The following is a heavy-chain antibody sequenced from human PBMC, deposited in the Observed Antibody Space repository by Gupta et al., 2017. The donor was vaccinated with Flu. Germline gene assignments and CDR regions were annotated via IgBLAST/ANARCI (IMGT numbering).Heavy chain of an antibody. CDR2: IGAAGGSR. Sequence: FSFITYPRSWVRQAPGKGLEWVSAIGAAGGSRGYADSVKGRFTISRDDSKRTVYLQMRSMXVXDTAVYXCAKEYTRSPDLRGLCDDGGKGILVTVSS. CDR1: FSFITYP. V-gene: IGHV3-23*01. CDR3: AKEYTRSPDLRGLCDD. J-gene: IGHJ4*02. D-gene: IGHD1-20*01.